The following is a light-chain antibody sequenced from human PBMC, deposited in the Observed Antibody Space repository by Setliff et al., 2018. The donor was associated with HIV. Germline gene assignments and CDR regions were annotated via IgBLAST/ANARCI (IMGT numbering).Light chain of an antibody. V-gene: IGLV2-11*01. J-gene: IGLJ1*01. CDR1: SSDVGGYNY. CDR2: EVS. CDR3: CSNTGSNTYV. Sequence: QSVLAQPRSVSGSPGQSVTISCTGTSSDVGGYNYVSWYQQYPGKAPKLMIYEVSKRPSGVPDRFSGSKSGNTASLTISGLQAEDEADYYCCSNTGSNTYVFGTGTKVTVL.